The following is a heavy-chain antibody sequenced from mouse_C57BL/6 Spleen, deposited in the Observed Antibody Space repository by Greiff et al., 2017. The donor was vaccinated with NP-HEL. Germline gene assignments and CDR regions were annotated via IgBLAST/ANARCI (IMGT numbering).Heavy chain of an antibody. CDR2: IDPSDSYT. V-gene: IGHV1-59*01. J-gene: IGHJ2*01. Sequence: QVQLQQPGAELVRPGTSVKLSCKASGYTFTSYWMHWVKQRPGHGLEWIGVIDPSDSYTNYNQKFKGKATLTVDTSSSTAYMQLSSLTSEDSAVYYCARGDYSNYGYWGQGTTLTVSS. CDR3: ARGDYSNYGY. D-gene: IGHD2-5*01. CDR1: GYTFTSYW.